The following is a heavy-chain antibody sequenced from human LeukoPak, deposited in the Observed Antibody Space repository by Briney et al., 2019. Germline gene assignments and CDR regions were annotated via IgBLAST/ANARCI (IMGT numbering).Heavy chain of an antibody. V-gene: IGHV1-69*05. Sequence: ASVKVSCKASGGTFSSYAISWVRQAPGQGLEWMGRITPIFGTANYAQKFQGRVTITTDESTSTAYMELSSLRSEDTAVYYCARARYYYDSSGYGLDYWGQGTLVTVSS. D-gene: IGHD3-22*01. CDR2: ITPIFGTA. CDR1: GGTFSSYA. CDR3: ARARYYYDSSGYGLDY. J-gene: IGHJ4*02.